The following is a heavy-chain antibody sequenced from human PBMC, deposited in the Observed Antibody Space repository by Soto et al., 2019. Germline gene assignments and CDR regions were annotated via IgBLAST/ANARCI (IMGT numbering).Heavy chain of an antibody. CDR3: ARHYGDSF. J-gene: IGHJ4*02. CDR2: INHSGGT. CDR1: GGSISSYY. V-gene: IGHV4-59*01. Sequence: SETLSLTCTVSGGSISSYYWSWIRQPPGKGLEWIGYINHSGGTDSNPSLKSRVTMSLDTSKNQFSLKLSSMTAADTAVYYCARHYGDSFWGQGTLVTVSS. D-gene: IGHD4-17*01.